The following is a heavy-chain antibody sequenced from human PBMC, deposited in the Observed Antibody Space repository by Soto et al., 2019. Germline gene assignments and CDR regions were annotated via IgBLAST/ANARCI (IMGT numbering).Heavy chain of an antibody. CDR2: INNDGSSV. CDR3: VRAPEQRPFDH. Sequence: EVQLVESGGGLVQPGGSLRLSCAASGFTLSDNWIHWVRRAPGKGLVWVSRINNDGSSVTYADSVKGRFTLSRDNAKNTWFLQMDSLRVEDTAMYYCVRAPEQRPFDHWGQGTLVTVSS. V-gene: IGHV3-74*03. J-gene: IGHJ4*02. D-gene: IGHD6-25*01. CDR1: GFTLSDNW.